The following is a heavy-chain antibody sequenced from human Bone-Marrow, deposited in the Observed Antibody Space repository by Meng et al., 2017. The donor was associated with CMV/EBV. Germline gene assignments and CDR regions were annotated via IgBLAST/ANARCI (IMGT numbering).Heavy chain of an antibody. CDR2: MNPNSGNT. D-gene: IGHD3-3*01. CDR3: ARVPYDFWSGYYGLD. Sequence: SVTVPCKPSGYTFTSYDINWVRQATGQGLEWMGWMNPNSGNTGYAQKFQGRVTMTRNTSISTAYMELSSLRSEDTTVYYRARVPYDFWSGYYGLDWGQGTLVTVSS. J-gene: IGHJ4*02. CDR1: GYTFTSYD. V-gene: IGHV1-8*01.